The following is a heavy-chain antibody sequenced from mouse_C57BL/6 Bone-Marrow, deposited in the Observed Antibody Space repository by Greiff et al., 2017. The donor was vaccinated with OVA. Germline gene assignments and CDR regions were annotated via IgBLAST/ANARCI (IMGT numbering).Heavy chain of an antibody. CDR3: ARPFYYGYAMDY. CDR1: GFTFSSYG. D-gene: IGHD1-1*01. Sequence: EVQGVESGGDLVKPGGSLKLSCAASGFTFSSYGMSWVRQTPDKRLEWVATISSGGSYTYYPDSVKGRFTISRDNAKNTLYLQMSSLKSEDTAMYYCARPFYYGYAMDYWGQGTSVTVSS. CDR2: ISSGGSYT. V-gene: IGHV5-6*01. J-gene: IGHJ4*01.